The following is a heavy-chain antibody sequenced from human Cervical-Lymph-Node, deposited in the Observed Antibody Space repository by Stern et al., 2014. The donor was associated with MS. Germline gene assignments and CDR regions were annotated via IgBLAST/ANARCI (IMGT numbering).Heavy chain of an antibody. D-gene: IGHD1-26*01. CDR1: GYTFTGYG. CDR2: VSSYSANT. Sequence: DQLVESGVDVKKPGASVKVSCKASGYTFTGYGINWVRQAPGQGLEWVGWVSSYSANTKYGQKFQGRVTMTTDTSTSTVYMELRSLTSDDTAVYYCAREGGSYSSAWIDPWGQGTLVIVSS. V-gene: IGHV1-18*01. CDR3: AREGGSYSSAWIDP. J-gene: IGHJ5*02.